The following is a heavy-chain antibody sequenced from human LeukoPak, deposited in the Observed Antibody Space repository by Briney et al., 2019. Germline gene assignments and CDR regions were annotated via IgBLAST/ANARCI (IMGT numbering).Heavy chain of an antibody. CDR2: MSSSEIS. CDR3: AKGAGPPWFDP. CDR1: NGSISSDTYF. Sequence: SETLSLTCTVSNGSISSDTYFWSWIRQPAGKELEWIGRMSSSEISTYSPSLKSRVTISIDTSRNQFSMNLNSVTAADTAVYYCAKGAGPPWFDPWGQGTLVTVSS. J-gene: IGHJ5*02. V-gene: IGHV4-61*02. D-gene: IGHD6-19*01.